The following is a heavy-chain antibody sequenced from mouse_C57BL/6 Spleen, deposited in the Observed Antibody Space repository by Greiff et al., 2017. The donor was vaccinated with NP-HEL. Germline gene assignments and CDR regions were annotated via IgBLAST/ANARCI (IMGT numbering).Heavy chain of an antibody. CDR2: IWRGGST. CDR1: GFSLTSYG. Sequence: QVQLKESGPGLVQPSQSLSITCTVSGFSLTSYGVHWVRQSPGKGLEWLGVIWRGGSTDYNAAFMSRLSITKDNSKSQVFFKMNSLQADDTAIYSCAKPTVVAPNYYAMDYWGQGTSVTVSS. V-gene: IGHV2-5*01. CDR3: AKPTVVAPNYYAMDY. J-gene: IGHJ4*01. D-gene: IGHD1-1*01.